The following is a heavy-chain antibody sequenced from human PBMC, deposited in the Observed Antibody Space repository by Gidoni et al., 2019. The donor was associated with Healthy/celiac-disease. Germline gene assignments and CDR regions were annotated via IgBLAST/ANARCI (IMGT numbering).Heavy chain of an antibody. CDR3: ARDTGVKDCSGGSCYTRTRPGVYGMDV. V-gene: IGHV4-4*02. CDR1: GGSIRSSNW. J-gene: IGHJ6*02. D-gene: IGHD2-15*01. Sequence: QVQLQESGPGLVKPSGTLSLTCAVSGGSIRSSNWWRWVRQPPGKGLEWIGEIYHSGSTNYNPSLKSRVTISVDKSKNQFSLKLSSVTAADTAVYYCARDTGVKDCSGGSCYTRTRPGVYGMDVWGQGTTVTVSS. CDR2: IYHSGST.